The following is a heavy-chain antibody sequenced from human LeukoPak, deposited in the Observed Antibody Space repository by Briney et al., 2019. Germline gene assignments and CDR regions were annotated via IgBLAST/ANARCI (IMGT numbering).Heavy chain of an antibody. CDR1: GFTFNDAY. V-gene: IGHV3-15*01. CDR3: TTGLRGYRLPLDC. CDR2: IKSNSHGGTT. J-gene: IGHJ4*02. D-gene: IGHD2-2*01. Sequence: AGGSLRLSCAASGFTFNDAYISRVRQAPGKGLEWVGRIKSNSHGGTTDYAPPVKDRFTISRDDSKSTVYLQMNSLRTEDTAVYYCTTGLRGYRLPLDCWGQGTLVTVSS.